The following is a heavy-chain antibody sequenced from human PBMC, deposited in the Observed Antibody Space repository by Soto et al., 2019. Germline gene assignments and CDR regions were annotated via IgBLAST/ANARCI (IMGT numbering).Heavy chain of an antibody. Sequence: EMQLVESGGGLVQPGRSLRLSCAASGFTFDDFAMHWVRQAPGKGLEWVSGINWKSGDIEYADSVSGRFTVSRDNGKNAHYMQINFLRAEYAALYYYVKHIGATGAYRYFDLWGRGTLVTVSS. D-gene: IGHD1-26*01. CDR1: GFTFDDFA. V-gene: IGHV3-9*01. CDR2: INWKSGDI. J-gene: IGHJ2*01. CDR3: VKHIGATGAYRYFDL.